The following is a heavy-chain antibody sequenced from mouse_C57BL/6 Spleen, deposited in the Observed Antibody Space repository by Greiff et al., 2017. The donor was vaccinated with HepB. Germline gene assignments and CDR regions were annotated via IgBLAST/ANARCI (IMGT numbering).Heavy chain of an antibody. V-gene: IGHV1-64*01. Sequence: VQLQQPGAELVKPGASVKLSCKASGYTFTSYWMHWVKQRPGQGLEWIGMIHPNSGSTNYNEKFKSKATLTVDKSSSTAYMQLSSLTSEDSAVYYCARTEVLRSLFDYWGQGTTLTVSS. CDR1: GYTFTSYW. CDR2: IHPNSGST. J-gene: IGHJ2*01. D-gene: IGHD1-1*01. CDR3: ARTEVLRSLFDY.